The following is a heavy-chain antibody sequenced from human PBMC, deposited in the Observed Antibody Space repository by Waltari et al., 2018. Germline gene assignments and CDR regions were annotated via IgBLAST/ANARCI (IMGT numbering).Heavy chain of an antibody. CDR2: INQDGSEK. V-gene: IGHV3-7*01. D-gene: IGHD6-13*01. J-gene: IGHJ4*02. Sequence: EVQLVESGGGLVQPGGSLRLACAASGFALSNDWMTWVRRAPGKGLEWVANINQDGSEKYSVESVKGRFTISRDNAKNSLYLQLNSLRADDTAVYYCTRGGDDSSWYWRNWGQGTLVTVSS. CDR3: TRGGDDSSWYWRN. CDR1: GFALSNDW.